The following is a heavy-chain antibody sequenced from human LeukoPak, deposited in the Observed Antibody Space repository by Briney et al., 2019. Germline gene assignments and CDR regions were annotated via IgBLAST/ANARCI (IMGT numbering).Heavy chain of an antibody. J-gene: IGHJ5*02. D-gene: IGHD1-7*01. Sequence: GGSLRLSCAASGFTFIGSAIHWVRQASGKGLEWLGRIRSKANSCATAYGASVEGRFTVSRHNSKNTMFLQFNTLRPEDTAVYYCAREGMGTTFSAWFDPWGQGTLVTVSS. CDR3: AREGMGTTFSAWFDP. CDR2: IRSKANSCAT. CDR1: GFTFIGSA. V-gene: IGHV3-73*01.